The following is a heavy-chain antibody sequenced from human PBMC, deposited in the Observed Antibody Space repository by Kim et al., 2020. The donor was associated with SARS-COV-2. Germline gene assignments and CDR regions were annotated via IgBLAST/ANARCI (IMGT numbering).Heavy chain of an antibody. CDR1: GGSISSSSYY. CDR3: ARDLAVFRAFDI. D-gene: IGHD3-10*01. CDR2: IFYGGST. J-gene: IGHJ3*02. V-gene: IGHV4-39*07. Sequence: SETLSLTCTVSGGSISSSSYYWGWIRQPPGKGLEWIGSIFYGGSTYYNPSLKRRLTLSVDTFKNQFSLKLTSVTAADTAVYFCARDLAVFRAFDIWGQGTMVTVSS.